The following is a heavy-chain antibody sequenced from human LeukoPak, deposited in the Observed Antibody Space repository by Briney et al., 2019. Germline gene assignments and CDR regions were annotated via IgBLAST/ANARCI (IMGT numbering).Heavy chain of an antibody. V-gene: IGHV4-39*02. CDR3: AKRLVAAGPYFDY. CDR1: GGSISGSNYY. CDR2: IYYGGTA. D-gene: IGHD6-13*01. Sequence: SETLSLTCTVSGGSISGSNYYWGWIRQPPGEGLEWIGSIYYGGTAYYNPSLKSRVTISVDTSKSHFSLGLASVTAADTAVYYCAKRLVAAGPYFDYWGQGTLVTVSS. J-gene: IGHJ4*02.